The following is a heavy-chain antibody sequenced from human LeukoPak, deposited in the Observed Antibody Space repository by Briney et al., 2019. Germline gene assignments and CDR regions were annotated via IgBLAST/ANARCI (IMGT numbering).Heavy chain of an antibody. CDR3: ARGADSNGYAVLDY. V-gene: IGHV3-74*01. CDR1: GFTFSSYR. J-gene: IGHJ4*02. CDR2: INSDGSST. Sequence: PGGSLRLSCAASGFTFSSYRMHWVRQAPGKGLVWVSDINSDGSSTNYADSVKGRFTISRDNAKNTLYLQMNSLRAEDTAVYYCARGADSNGYAVLDYWGQGTLVTVSS. D-gene: IGHD3-22*01.